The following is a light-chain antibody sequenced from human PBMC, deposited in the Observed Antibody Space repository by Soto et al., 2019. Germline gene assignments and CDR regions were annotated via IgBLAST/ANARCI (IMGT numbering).Light chain of an antibody. CDR1: QNIGNNY. CDR2: GAS. Sequence: EVVLTQSPGTLSLSPGEGATLSCRASQNIGNNYLAWYQQKPGQPPRLLIYGASSRATGIPDRFSGSGSGTYFTLTISRLEPEDFAVYYCQQYGRSPSWTFGQGTKVEIQ. J-gene: IGKJ1*01. CDR3: QQYGRSPSWT. V-gene: IGKV3-20*01.